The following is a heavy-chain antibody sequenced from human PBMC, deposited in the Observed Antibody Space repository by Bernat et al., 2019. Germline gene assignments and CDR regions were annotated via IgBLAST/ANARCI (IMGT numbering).Heavy chain of an antibody. J-gene: IGHJ4*02. Sequence: QVQLVESGGGVVQPGRSLRLSCAASGFTFSSYGMHWVRQAPGKGLEWVAVIWYDGSIKYYADSVKGRFTISRDNSKNTLYLQMNSLRAEDTAVYYWARGLNVYWGQRSLVTFFS. CDR2: IWYDGSIK. CDR3: ARGLNVY. V-gene: IGHV3-33*01. CDR1: GFTFSSYG.